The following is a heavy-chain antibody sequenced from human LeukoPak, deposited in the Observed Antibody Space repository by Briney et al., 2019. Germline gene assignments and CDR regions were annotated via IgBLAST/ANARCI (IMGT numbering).Heavy chain of an antibody. J-gene: IGHJ4*02. V-gene: IGHV3-30-3*01. D-gene: IGHD3-3*02. CDR3: ARAVISIFDN. Sequence: PGRSLRLSCAASGFTFSSYAMHWVRQAPGKGLEWVAVISYDGSNKYYADSVKGRFTISRDNAENSLYLQMNSLGVEDTAVYYCARAVISIFDNWGQGTLVTVSS. CDR1: GFTFSSYA. CDR2: ISYDGSNK.